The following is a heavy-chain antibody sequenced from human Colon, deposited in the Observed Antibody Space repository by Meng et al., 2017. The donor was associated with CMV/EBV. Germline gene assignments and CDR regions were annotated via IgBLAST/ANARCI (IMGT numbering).Heavy chain of an antibody. CDR2: ISTTVSYV. D-gene: IGHD3-10*01. CDR1: GFTFSSYS. CDR3: AREPGTYGYFDF. V-gene: IGHV3-21*01. J-gene: IGHJ4*02. Sequence: EWRLGGGGGGLVHPGGSLSLSCAASGFTFSSYSMNWVRQSPGKGLEWVSSISTTVSYVYYADSVKGRFTISRDNAKNSLYLQMDSLRAEDTAVYYCAREPGTYGYFDFWGQGTLVTVSS.